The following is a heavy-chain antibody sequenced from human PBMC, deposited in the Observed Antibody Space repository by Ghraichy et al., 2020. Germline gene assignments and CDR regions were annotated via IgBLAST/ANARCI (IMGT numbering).Heavy chain of an antibody. D-gene: IGHD6-6*01. CDR1: GFTFTSYV. CDR2: ISGSSGTT. J-gene: IGHJ4*02. V-gene: IGHV3-23*01. Sequence: GALRLSCAVSGFTFTSYVMSWVRQAPGKGLEWVSTISGSSGTTYYADSEKGRFTVSRDNSKSTLFLQMNTLTAGDTATYYCAKRGGKISSASSNFFDYLGQGTLVTVSS. CDR3: AKRGGKISSASSNFFDY.